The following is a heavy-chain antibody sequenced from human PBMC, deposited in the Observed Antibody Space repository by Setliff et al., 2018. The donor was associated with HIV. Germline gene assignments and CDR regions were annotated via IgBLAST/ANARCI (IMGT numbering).Heavy chain of an antibody. CDR3: VHRPYNSPNWFDP. Sequence: SGPTLVNPTQTLTLTCTFSGFSLSTTGVAVGWIRQPPGKALEWLAVIYWDDYKHYSPSLKNRLTVTKDNSKNQVVLTMTNMDPVDTATYFCVHRPYNSPNWFDPWGQGTLVTVSS. CDR1: GFSLSTTGVA. CDR2: IYWDDYK. V-gene: IGHV2-5*02. J-gene: IGHJ5*02. D-gene: IGHD1-20*01.